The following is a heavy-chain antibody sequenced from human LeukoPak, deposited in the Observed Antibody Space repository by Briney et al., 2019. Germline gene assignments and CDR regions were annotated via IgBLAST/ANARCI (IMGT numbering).Heavy chain of an antibody. CDR1: GFTFSSYA. V-gene: IGHV3-23*01. D-gene: IGHD6-13*01. Sequence: HPGGSLRLSCAASGFTFSSYAMSWVRQAPGKGLEWVSDISGSGGSTYYADSVKGRFTISRDNSKNTLYLQMNSLRAEDTALYYCAKGGYSSSWSYYFDYWGQGTLVTVSS. CDR2: ISGSGGST. J-gene: IGHJ4*02. CDR3: AKGGYSSSWSYYFDY.